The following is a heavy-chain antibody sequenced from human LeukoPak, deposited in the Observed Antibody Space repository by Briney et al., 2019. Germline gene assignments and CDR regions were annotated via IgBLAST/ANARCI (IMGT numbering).Heavy chain of an antibody. V-gene: IGHV4-39*01. D-gene: IGHD3-22*01. CDR1: GASISSSSYH. CDR3: ARHHYYYDTSGRRESYFDY. CDR2: IYFSGST. J-gene: IGHJ4*02. Sequence: PSETLSLTCTVSGASISSSSYHWGWIRQPPGKGLEWIGRIYFSGSTYYNPSLETRVTISVDTSKNQFSLKLSSVTAADTAVYYCARHHYYYDTSGRRESYFDYWGQGTLVTVSS.